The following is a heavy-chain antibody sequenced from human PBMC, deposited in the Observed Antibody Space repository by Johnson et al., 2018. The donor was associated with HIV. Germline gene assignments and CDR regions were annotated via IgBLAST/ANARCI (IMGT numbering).Heavy chain of an antibody. J-gene: IGHJ3*01. CDR3: AKETRDSRSAFDV. D-gene: IGHD4-11*01. CDR2: IQFDGSHK. CDR1: GFNVSTNN. Sequence: QVQLVESGGGLIQPGGSLGLSCAASGFNVSTNNMNWVRQAPGKGLEWVTFIQFDGSHKYSADFVKGRFTISRDTSKKSVFLQMNNLRPEDTAVYYCAKETRDSRSAFDVWGQGTLVTVSS. V-gene: IGHV3-30*02.